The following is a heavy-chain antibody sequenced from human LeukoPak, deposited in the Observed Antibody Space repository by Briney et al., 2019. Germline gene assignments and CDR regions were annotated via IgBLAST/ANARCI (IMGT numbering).Heavy chain of an antibody. V-gene: IGHV1-18*01. CDR1: GGTFSSYA. Sequence: ASVKVSCKASGGTFSSYAISWVRQAPGQGLEWMGWISGYNGNTNYAQKLQGRVTMTIDTSTSTAYMELRSLRSDDTAVYYCARGGRYGGNTGLDYWGRGTLVTVPS. D-gene: IGHD4-23*01. CDR3: ARGGRYGGNTGLDY. CDR2: ISGYNGNT. J-gene: IGHJ4*02.